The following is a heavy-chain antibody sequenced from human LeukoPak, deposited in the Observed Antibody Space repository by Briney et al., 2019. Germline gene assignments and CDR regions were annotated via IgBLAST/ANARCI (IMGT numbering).Heavy chain of an antibody. V-gene: IGHV4-39*01. J-gene: IGHJ4*02. D-gene: IGHD6-6*01. CDR1: GGSISSSSYY. Sequence: PSETLSLTCTVSGGSISSSSYYWGWIRQPPGKGLEWIGSIYYSGSTYYNPSLKSRVTISVDTSKNQFSLKLSSVTAADPAVYYCARLKSGQLVYYWGQGTLVTVSS. CDR3: ARLKSGQLVYY. CDR2: IYYSGST.